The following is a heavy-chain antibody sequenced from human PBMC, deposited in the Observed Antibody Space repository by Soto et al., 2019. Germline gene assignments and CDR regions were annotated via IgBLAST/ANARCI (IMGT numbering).Heavy chain of an antibody. CDR1: GGSISSSSYY. J-gene: IGHJ4*02. D-gene: IGHD2-15*01. CDR2: IYYSGST. V-gene: IGHV4-39*01. CDR3: ASLGYCSGGSCYEKFGPN. Sequence: PSETLSLTCTVSGGSISSSSYYWGWIRQPPGKGLEWIGSIYYSGSTYYNPSLKSRVTISVDTSKNQFSLKLSSVTAADTAVYYCASLGYCSGGSCYEKFGPNWGQGTLVTVSS.